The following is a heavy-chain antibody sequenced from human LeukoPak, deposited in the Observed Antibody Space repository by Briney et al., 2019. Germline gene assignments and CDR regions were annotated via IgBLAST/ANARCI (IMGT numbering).Heavy chain of an antibody. Sequence: GGSLRLSCAASGFTFSSYWMHWVRQAPGKGLVWVSRINSDGSSTSYADSVKGRFTISRDNAKNTLYLQMNSLRAEDTAVYYCARVGAARSYYYGTDVWGQGTTVTVSS. V-gene: IGHV3-74*01. CDR1: GFTFSSYW. J-gene: IGHJ6*02. D-gene: IGHD6-6*01. CDR3: ARVGAARSYYYGTDV. CDR2: INSDGSST.